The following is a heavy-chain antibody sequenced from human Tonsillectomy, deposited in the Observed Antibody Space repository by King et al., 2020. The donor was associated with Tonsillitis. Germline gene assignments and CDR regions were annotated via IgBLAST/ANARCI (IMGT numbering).Heavy chain of an antibody. Sequence: VQLVESGGGLVQPGGSLRLSCAASGFTFSSYSMNWVRQAPGKGLEWVSYISSSSSTTYYADSVKGRFTISRDSANNSLYLQMSSLRAEDTATYFCAGDRSSGYYGGFDYWGQGSLVTVSS. CDR2: ISSSSSTT. V-gene: IGHV3-48*01. D-gene: IGHD3-22*01. J-gene: IGHJ4*02. CDR1: GFTFSSYS. CDR3: AGDRSSGYYGGFDY.